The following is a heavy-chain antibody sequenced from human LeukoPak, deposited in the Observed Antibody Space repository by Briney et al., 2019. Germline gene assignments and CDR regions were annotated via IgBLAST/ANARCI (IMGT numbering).Heavy chain of an antibody. Sequence: SQTLSLTCTVSGGSISSGSYYWSWIRQPAGKGLEWIGRIYTSGSTNYNPSLKSRVTISVDTSKNQFSLKLSSVTAADTAVYHCARDVMLPPYYYYYYMDVWGKGTTVTVSS. D-gene: IGHD2-15*01. J-gene: IGHJ6*03. CDR2: IYTSGST. CDR3: ARDVMLPPYYYYYYMDV. V-gene: IGHV4-61*02. CDR1: GGSISSGSYY.